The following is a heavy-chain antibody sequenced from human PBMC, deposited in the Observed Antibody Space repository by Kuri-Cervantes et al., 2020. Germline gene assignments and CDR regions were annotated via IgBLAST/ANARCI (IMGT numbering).Heavy chain of an antibody. CDR2: IYPGDSDT. CDR1: GYSFTSYW. CDR3: ARPSAGDYYGSGMDY. Sequence: KVSCKGSGYSFTSYWIGWVRQMPGKGLEWMGIIYPGDSDTRYGPSFQGQVTISADKSISTAYLQWSSLKASDTAMYYCARPSAGDYYGSGMDYWGQGTLVTVSS. V-gene: IGHV5-51*01. D-gene: IGHD3-10*01. J-gene: IGHJ4*02.